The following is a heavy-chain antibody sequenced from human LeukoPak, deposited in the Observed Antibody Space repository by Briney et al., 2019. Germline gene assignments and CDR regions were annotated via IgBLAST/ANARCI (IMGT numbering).Heavy chain of an antibody. Sequence: ETESLTCTVSGGSISSHYWSWIRQPPGKGLEWIGYIYYSGSTNYNPSLKSRVTISVDTTKSQFSLKLSSVTAADTAVYYCARGVGWLPLGWGQGRLVSVSS. CDR2: IYYSGST. D-gene: IGHD5-24*01. CDR1: GGSISSHY. V-gene: IGHV4-59*11. CDR3: ARGVGWLPLG. J-gene: IGHJ1*01.